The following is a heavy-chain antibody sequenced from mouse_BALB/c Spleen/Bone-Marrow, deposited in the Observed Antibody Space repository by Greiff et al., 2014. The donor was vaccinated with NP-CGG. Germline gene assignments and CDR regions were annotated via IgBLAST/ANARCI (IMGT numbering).Heavy chain of an antibody. CDR2: ISYDGSN. D-gene: IGHD1-1*02. J-gene: IGHJ4*01. Sequence: VQLQQSGPGLVKPSQSLSLTCSVTGYSITSGYYWSWIRQFPGNKLEWMGYISYDGSNNYNPSLKNRISITRDTSKNQFFLKLNSVTTEDTATYYCADYGAMDYWGQGTSVTVSS. V-gene: IGHV3-6*02. CDR1: GYSITSGYY. CDR3: ADYGAMDY.